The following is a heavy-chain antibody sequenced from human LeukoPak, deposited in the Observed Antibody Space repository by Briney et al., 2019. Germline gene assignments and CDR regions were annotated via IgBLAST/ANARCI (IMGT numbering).Heavy chain of an antibody. D-gene: IGHD1-26*01. CDR1: GFTVRDYW. Sequence: GGSLRLSCAASGFTVRDYWMHLIRQAAGKGLVWVSRIKGDGSHTIYADSVKGRFTISRDNAKNTLYLQMKSLRVEDTALYYCVRDWDHFDFDSWGQGTLVTVSS. CDR3: VRDWDHFDFDS. J-gene: IGHJ5*01. CDR2: IKGDGSHT. V-gene: IGHV3-74*01.